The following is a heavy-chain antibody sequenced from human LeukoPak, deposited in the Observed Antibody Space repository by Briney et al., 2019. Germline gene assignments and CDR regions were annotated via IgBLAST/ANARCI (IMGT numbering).Heavy chain of an antibody. V-gene: IGHV3-66*02. Sequence: GGSLRLSCAASGFTVSSNYMSWVRQAPGKGLEWVSVIYSGGNTYYADSVKGRFTISRDNSKNTLYLQMNSLRAEDTAVYYCARAPSSSWYDIDYWGQGTLVTVSS. D-gene: IGHD6-13*01. CDR2: IYSGGNT. CDR1: GFTVSSNY. J-gene: IGHJ4*02. CDR3: ARAPSSSWYDIDY.